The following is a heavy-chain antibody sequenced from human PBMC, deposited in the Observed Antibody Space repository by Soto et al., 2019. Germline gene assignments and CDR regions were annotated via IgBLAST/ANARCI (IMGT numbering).Heavy chain of an antibody. CDR2: IYPGDSDT. Sequence: GESLKISCKGSGYSFTSYWIGWVRQMPGKGLEWMGIIYPGDSDTRYSPSFQGQVTISADKSISTAYLQWSSLKASDTAMYYCASYYYDSSGYYSGAFDIWGQGTMVTVSS. CDR3: ASYYYDSSGYYSGAFDI. V-gene: IGHV5-51*01. CDR1: GYSFTSYW. J-gene: IGHJ3*02. D-gene: IGHD3-22*01.